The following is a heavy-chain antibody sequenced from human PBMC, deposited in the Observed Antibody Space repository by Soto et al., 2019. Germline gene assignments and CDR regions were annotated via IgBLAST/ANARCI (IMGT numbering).Heavy chain of an antibody. V-gene: IGHV4-31*03. CDR3: AREVWFGELLVGFDY. CDR2: IYYSGST. J-gene: IGHJ4*02. Sequence: QVQLQESGPGLVKPSQTLSLTCTASGGSISSGGYYWSWIRQHPGKGLEWIGYIYYSGSTYYNPSLKSRVTISVDTSKNQFSLKLSSVTAADTAVYYCAREVWFGELLVGFDYCGQGTLVTVSS. CDR1: GGSISSGGYY. D-gene: IGHD3-10*01.